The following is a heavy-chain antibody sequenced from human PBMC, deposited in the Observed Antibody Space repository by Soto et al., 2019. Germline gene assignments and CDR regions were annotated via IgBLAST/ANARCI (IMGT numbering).Heavy chain of an antibody. V-gene: IGHV5-51*01. CDR1: TFSFTTYW. CDR3: ARSWEVGNYKRGHSYYGVDV. D-gene: IGHD1-26*01. J-gene: IGHJ6*02. CDR2: IHPADSDT. Sequence: PGESLKISCEGSTFSFTTYWIAWVRQMPGRGLEWMGVIHPADSDTRYSPSFQGHVTISADNSISTSYLQWSSLKASDSGTYYCARSWEVGNYKRGHSYYGVDVWGQGTTVTVSS.